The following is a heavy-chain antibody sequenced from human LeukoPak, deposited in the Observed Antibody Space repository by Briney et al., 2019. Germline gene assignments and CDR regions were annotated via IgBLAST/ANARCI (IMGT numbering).Heavy chain of an antibody. V-gene: IGHV4-39*01. Sequence: KPSETLSLTCTVSGGSISSSSYYWGWIRQPPGKGLEWIGSIYYSGSTYYNPSLKSRVTISVDTSKNQFSLKLSSVTAADTAVYYCARQRWEPRAYWFDPWGQGTLVTVSS. CDR3: ARQRWEPRAYWFDP. CDR2: IYYSGST. J-gene: IGHJ5*02. CDR1: GGSISSSSYY. D-gene: IGHD1-26*01.